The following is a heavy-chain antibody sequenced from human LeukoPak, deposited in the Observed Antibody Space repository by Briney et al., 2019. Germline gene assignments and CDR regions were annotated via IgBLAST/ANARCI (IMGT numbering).Heavy chain of an antibody. CDR3: ARDPNGSGSSQ. V-gene: IGHV4-39*07. J-gene: IGHJ4*02. Sequence: PSETLSLTCTVSGGSISSSSYYWGWIRQPPGKGLEWIGSIYYSGSTYYNPSLKSRVTISVDTSKNQFSLKLSSVTAADTAVYYCARDPNGSGSSQWGQGTLVTVSS. CDR2: IYYSGST. CDR1: GGSISSSSYY. D-gene: IGHD3-10*01.